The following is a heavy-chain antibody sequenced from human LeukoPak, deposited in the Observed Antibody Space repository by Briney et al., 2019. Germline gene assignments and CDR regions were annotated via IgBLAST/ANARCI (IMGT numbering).Heavy chain of an antibody. Sequence: GASVKVSCKASGGTFSSYAISWVRQAPGQGLEWMGWISVYNGNTNYAQKLQGRVTMTTDTSTSTAYMELRSLRSDDTAVYYCARDYYDSSGYYLSFDYWGQGTPVTVSS. D-gene: IGHD3-22*01. CDR2: ISVYNGNT. CDR1: GGTFSSYA. CDR3: ARDYYDSSGYYLSFDY. V-gene: IGHV1-18*01. J-gene: IGHJ4*02.